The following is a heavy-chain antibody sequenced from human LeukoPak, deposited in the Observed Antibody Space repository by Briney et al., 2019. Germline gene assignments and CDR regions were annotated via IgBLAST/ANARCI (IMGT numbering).Heavy chain of an antibody. CDR2: ISSSSSYI. Sequence: GGSLRLSCAASGFTFSSYSMNWVRQAPGKGLEWVSSISSSSSYIYYADSVKGRFTISRDNAKNSLYLQMNSLRAEDTAVYYCARGSPSGSRLSFFDYWGQGTLVTVSS. CDR3: ARGSPSGSRLSFFDY. D-gene: IGHD1-26*01. V-gene: IGHV3-21*01. CDR1: GFTFSSYS. J-gene: IGHJ4*02.